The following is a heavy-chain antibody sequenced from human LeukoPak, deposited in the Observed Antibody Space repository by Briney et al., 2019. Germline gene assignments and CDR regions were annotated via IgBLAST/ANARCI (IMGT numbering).Heavy chain of an antibody. Sequence: SETLSLTCTVSGGSVSSSSYYWGWIRQPPGKGLEWIGSIYYSGSTYYNPSLKSRVTISVDTSKNQFSLKLSSVTAADTAVYYCARGNIVATIGRAFDIWGQGTMVTVSS. J-gene: IGHJ3*02. V-gene: IGHV4-39*07. CDR1: GGSVSSSSYY. CDR3: ARGNIVATIGRAFDI. D-gene: IGHD5-12*01. CDR2: IYYSGST.